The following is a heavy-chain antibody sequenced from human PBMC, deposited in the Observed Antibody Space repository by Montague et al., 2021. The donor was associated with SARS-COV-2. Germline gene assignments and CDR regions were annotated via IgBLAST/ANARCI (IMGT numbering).Heavy chain of an antibody. V-gene: IGHV4-61*08. Sequence: ETLSLTCTVSGGSVTSGDYYWTWIRQPPGKGLEWIGYIYNTGRTNYNPSLKSRVTISMDTSKNQFSLKVDSVSAADTAVYYCATEMPAYDVFDIWGQGTMVTVS. J-gene: IGHJ3*02. CDR1: GGSVTSGDYY. CDR2: IYNTGRT. D-gene: IGHD2-2*01. CDR3: ATEMPAYDVFDI.